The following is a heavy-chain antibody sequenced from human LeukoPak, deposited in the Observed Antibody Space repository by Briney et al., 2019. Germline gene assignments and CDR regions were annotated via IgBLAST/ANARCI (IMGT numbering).Heavy chain of an antibody. CDR3: ARGGYCSSTSCYTGYFQH. J-gene: IGHJ1*01. V-gene: IGHV1-2*02. Sequence: ASVKVSCKASGYTFTGYYMHWVRQAPGQGLEWMGWINPNSGGTNYAQKFQGRVTMTRDTSISTAYMELSRLRSDDTAVYYCARGGYCSSTSCYTGYFQHWGQGTLVTVSS. D-gene: IGHD2-2*02. CDR2: INPNSGGT. CDR1: GYTFTGYY.